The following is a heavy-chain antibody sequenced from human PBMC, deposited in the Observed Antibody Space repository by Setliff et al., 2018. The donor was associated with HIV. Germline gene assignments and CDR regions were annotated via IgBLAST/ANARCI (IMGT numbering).Heavy chain of an antibody. CDR3: ARDGSGQQLYDY. J-gene: IGHJ4*02. CDR1: GYTFTGYY. V-gene: IGHV1-2*02. D-gene: IGHD6-13*01. CDR2: INPNSGGT. Sequence: ASVKVSCKASGYTFTGYYMHWVRQAPGQGLEWMGWINPNSGGTNYAQKFQGRVTMTRDTSISTAYMELSRLRSEDTAVYYCARDGSGQQLYDYWGQGTLVTVSS.